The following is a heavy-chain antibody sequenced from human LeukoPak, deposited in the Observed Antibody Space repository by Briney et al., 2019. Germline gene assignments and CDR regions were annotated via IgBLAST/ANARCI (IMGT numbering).Heavy chain of an antibody. CDR2: INPNSGVT. J-gene: IGHJ4*02. V-gene: IGHV1-2*02. CDR1: RYTFTGYY. CDR3: ARETGYYDSSGYYTYYFDY. Sequence: ASVKVSCKASRYTFTGYYMHWVRQAPGQGLEWMGWINPNSGVTDYAQNFQGRVTMTRDTSISTAYVALSRLRSDDTAVYYCARETGYYDSSGYYTYYFDYWGQGTLVTVSS. D-gene: IGHD3-22*01.